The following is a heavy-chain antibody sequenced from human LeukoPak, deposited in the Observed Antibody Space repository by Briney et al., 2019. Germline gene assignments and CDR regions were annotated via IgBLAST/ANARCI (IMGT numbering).Heavy chain of an antibody. CDR2: LEQDGSGY. CDR1: GFTFSSYW. Sequence: GGSLRLSCAASGFTFSSYWMSWVRQGPGKGLEWVATLEQDGSGYSYVESVKGRFTISRDNAKNSLYLQMNTLRAEDTAVYYCARNVHRSFDYWGQGTLVTVSS. V-gene: IGHV3-7*01. CDR3: ARNVHRSFDY. J-gene: IGHJ4*02.